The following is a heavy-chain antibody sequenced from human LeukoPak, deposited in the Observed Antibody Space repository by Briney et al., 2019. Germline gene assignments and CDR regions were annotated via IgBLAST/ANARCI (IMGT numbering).Heavy chain of an antibody. J-gene: IGHJ3*02. CDR3: AKGSAAAGTIYTFDI. D-gene: IGHD6-13*01. V-gene: IGHV3-23*01. Sequence: PGGSLRLSCAASGFTFSSYAMSWVRQAPGKGLEWVSAISGSGGSTYYADSVKGRFTISRDNSKNTLYVQMNSLRVEDTAVYYCAKGSAAAGTIYTFDIWGQGTMLTVSS. CDR1: GFTFSSYA. CDR2: ISGSGGST.